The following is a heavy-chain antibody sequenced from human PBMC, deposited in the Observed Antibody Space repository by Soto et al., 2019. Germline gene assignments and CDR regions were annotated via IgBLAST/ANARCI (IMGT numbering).Heavy chain of an antibody. D-gene: IGHD2-2*01. CDR1: GGTFSSHS. CDR3: STSVYCSTTRCYYYYGLDV. J-gene: IGHJ6*02. V-gene: IGHV1-69*01. CDR2: IIPIFGTE. Sequence: QVQLVQSGAEVKKPGSSVKVSCKVSGGTFSSHSINWVRQAPGQGPEWMGGIIPIFGTENYAQKFKGRVTITADESTSTDYMELSSLTSEDTALYYCSTSVYCSTTRCYYYYGLDVWGQGTTVIVSS.